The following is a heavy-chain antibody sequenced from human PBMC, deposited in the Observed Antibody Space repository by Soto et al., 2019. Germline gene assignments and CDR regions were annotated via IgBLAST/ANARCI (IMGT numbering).Heavy chain of an antibody. V-gene: IGHV3-23*01. CDR1: GFIFVSFA. CDR2: ITYSGGDT. CDR3: AKTSGVSYPESRVFDY. J-gene: IGHJ4*02. D-gene: IGHD1-26*01. Sequence: GGSLRLSCAASGFIFVSFAIIFVRHSPCKGLEGVSVITYSGGDTLYADSVKGRFTISRDNSKNTLYLQMTGLRAEDAAIYYCAKTSGVSYPESRVFDYWGQGTRVTVSS.